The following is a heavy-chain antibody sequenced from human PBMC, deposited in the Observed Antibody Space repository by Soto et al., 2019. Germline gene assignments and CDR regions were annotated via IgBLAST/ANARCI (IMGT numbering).Heavy chain of an antibody. Sequence: GGSLRLSCAASGFTFNYWMTWVRQAPGKGLECVANIKPDGSEKFYVDSVKGRFTISRDNAKNSLYLQMNSLRAEDTAVYYCAREGRLLGAFDIWGQGTMVTVSS. CDR1: GFTFNYW. J-gene: IGHJ3*02. CDR2: IKPDGSEK. V-gene: IGHV3-7*01. CDR3: AREGRLLGAFDI. D-gene: IGHD2-15*01.